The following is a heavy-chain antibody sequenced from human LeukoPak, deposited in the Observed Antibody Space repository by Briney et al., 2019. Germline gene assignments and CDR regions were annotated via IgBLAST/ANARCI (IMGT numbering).Heavy chain of an antibody. Sequence: SGGSLRLSCAASGFTFSSYAMSWVRQAPGKGLEWVSAISGSGGSTYYADSVKGRFTISRDNSKNTLYLQMNSLRAEDTAVYYCANNYDFWTSYYFDYWGQGTLVTVSS. V-gene: IGHV3-23*01. D-gene: IGHD3-3*01. CDR2: ISGSGGST. CDR1: GFTFSSYA. J-gene: IGHJ4*02. CDR3: ANNYDFWTSYYFDY.